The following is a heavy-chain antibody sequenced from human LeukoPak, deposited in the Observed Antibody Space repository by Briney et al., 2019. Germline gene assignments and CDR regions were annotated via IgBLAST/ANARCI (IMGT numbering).Heavy chain of an antibody. CDR1: GYIFSNYE. J-gene: IGHJ4*02. Sequence: ASVKVSCKASGYIFSNYEISWVRQAPGQGLEWMGWISAYNGNTNYAQKLQGRVTMTTDTSTSTAYMELRSLRSDDTAVYYCARDLSGEAIDYWGQGTLVTVSS. D-gene: IGHD2-15*01. CDR3: ARDLSGEAIDY. CDR2: ISAYNGNT. V-gene: IGHV1-18*01.